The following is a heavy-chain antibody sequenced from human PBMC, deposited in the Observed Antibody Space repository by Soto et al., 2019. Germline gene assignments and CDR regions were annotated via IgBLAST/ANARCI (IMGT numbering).Heavy chain of an antibody. D-gene: IGHD2-15*01. J-gene: IGHJ4*02. V-gene: IGHV3-74*01. CDR1: GFTFSSYW. CDR3: VRTSLVVAAATREDS. Sequence: VQLVESGGGLVQPGGSLRLSCAASGFTFSSYWMHWVRQAPGKGLVWVSRINSDGSSTSYADSVKGRFTISRDNDKNTLNLQMNSLRAEDTAVYYCVRTSLVVAAATREDSWGQGTLVTVSS. CDR2: INSDGSST.